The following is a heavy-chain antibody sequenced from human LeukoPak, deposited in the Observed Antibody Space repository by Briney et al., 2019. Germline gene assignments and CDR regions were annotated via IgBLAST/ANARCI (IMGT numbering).Heavy chain of an antibody. Sequence: GASVTVSFKASGYTFTIYYMHWVRQAPGQGLEWMGIINPNGGSTTYAQKFQGRVTMSRDTSTSTVYMELSSLRSEDTAVYYCARDPSTPQSWDLRYYGMDVWGQGTTVTVSS. V-gene: IGHV1-46*01. D-gene: IGHD1-26*01. J-gene: IGHJ6*02. CDR2: INPNGGST. CDR3: ARDPSTPQSWDLRYYGMDV. CDR1: GYTFTIYY.